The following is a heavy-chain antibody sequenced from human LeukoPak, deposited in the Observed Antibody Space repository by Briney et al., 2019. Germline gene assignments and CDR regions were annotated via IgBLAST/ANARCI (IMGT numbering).Heavy chain of an antibody. Sequence: ASVKVSCKASGYTFTSYGISWVRQAPGQGLEWMGGIIPIFGTANYAQKFQGRVTITADESTSTAYMELSSLRSEDTAVYYCARVPHCSGGSCYGWRAFDIWGQGTMVTVSS. V-gene: IGHV1-69*13. D-gene: IGHD2-15*01. CDR2: IIPIFGTA. CDR1: GYTFTSYG. CDR3: ARVPHCSGGSCYGWRAFDI. J-gene: IGHJ3*02.